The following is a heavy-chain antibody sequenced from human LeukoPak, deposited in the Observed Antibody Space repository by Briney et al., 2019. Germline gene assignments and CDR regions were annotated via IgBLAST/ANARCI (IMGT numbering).Heavy chain of an antibody. CDR3: ARKLRYFDWPQSRVYYYYYMDV. J-gene: IGHJ6*03. CDR1: DGSISSSNW. D-gene: IGHD3-9*01. CDR2: IYHSGST. V-gene: IGHV4-4*02. Sequence: PSETLSLTCAVSDGSISSSNWWSWVRQPPGKGLEWIGEIYHSGSTNYNPSLKSRVTISVDTSKNQFSLKLSSVTAADTAVYYCARKLRYFDWPQSRVYYYYYMDVWGKGTTVTVSS.